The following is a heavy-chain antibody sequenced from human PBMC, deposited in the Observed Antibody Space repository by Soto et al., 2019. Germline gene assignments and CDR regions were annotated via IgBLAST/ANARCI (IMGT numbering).Heavy chain of an antibody. Sequence: PGGSLRLSCAASGCTFSSYGMSWVRQAPGKGLEWVANIKQDGSEKYYVDSVNGRFTISRDNAKNSLYQQMNSLRAEDTTVYYCAKEGITMVWGATTYYFDYWGQGTLVTVSS. D-gene: IGHD3-10*01. J-gene: IGHJ4*02. CDR2: IKQDGSEK. CDR3: AKEGITMVWGATTYYFDY. CDR1: GCTFSSYG. V-gene: IGHV3-7*01.